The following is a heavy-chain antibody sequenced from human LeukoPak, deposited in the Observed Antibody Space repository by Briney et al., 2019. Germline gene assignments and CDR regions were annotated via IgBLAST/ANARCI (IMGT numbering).Heavy chain of an antibody. J-gene: IGHJ4*02. Sequence: GGSLRLSCAASGFTFSSYSMNWVRQAPGKGLEWVSSISSSSSYIYYADSVKGRFTISRDNAKNSLYLQMNSLRAEDTAVYYCARNKKGDRYTYGHDYWGQGTLVTVSS. V-gene: IGHV3-21*01. D-gene: IGHD5-18*01. CDR1: GFTFSSYS. CDR3: ARNKKGDRYTYGHDY. CDR2: ISSSSSYI.